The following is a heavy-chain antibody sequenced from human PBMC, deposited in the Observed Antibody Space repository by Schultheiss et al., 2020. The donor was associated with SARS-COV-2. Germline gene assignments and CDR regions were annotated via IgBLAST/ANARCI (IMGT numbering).Heavy chain of an antibody. CDR2: IYYSGST. V-gene: IGHV4-31*03. CDR3: ARGRQFDP. Sequence: SETLSLTCTVSGGSISSGGYYWSWIRQHPGKGLEWIGYIYYSGSTDYTPSLKSRVTISIDTSKNQFSLKLSSVTAADTAVYYCARGRQFDPWGQGTLVTVSS. J-gene: IGHJ5*02. CDR1: GGSISSGGYY.